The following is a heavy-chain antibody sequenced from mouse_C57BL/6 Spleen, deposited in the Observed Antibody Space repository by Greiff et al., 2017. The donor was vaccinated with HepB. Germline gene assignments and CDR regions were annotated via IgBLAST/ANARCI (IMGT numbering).Heavy chain of an antibody. V-gene: IGHV1-81*01. CDR3: ARGYGYYDYFDY. CDR1: GYTFTSYG. D-gene: IGHD2-3*01. J-gene: IGHJ2*01. Sequence: QVQLQQSGAELARPGASVKLSCKASGYTFTSYGISWVKQRPGQGLEWIGEIYPRSGNTYYNEKFKGKATLTADKSSSTAYMELRSLTSEDSAVYFCARGYGYYDYFDYWGQGTTLTVSS. CDR2: IYPRSGNT.